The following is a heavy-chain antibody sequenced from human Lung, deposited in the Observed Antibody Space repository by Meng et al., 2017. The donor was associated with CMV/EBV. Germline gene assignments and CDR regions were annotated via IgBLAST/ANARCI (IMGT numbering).Heavy chain of an antibody. CDR1: GYTFIGYY. CDR2: INPNSGST. CDR3: GRGVGFQLPDY. D-gene: IGHD2-2*01. J-gene: IGHJ4*02. Sequence: ASVKVSCKASGYTFIGYYMHWVRQAPGQGLEWVGWINPNSGSTNLAQKFQGRVTMARDTSTRTVYLELRSLGFYDTAVYYCGRGVGFQLPDYWGQGTLVTVSS. V-gene: IGHV1-2*02.